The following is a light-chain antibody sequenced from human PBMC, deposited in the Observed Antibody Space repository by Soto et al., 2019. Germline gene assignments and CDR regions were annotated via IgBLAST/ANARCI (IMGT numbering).Light chain of an antibody. CDR2: GAS. CDR3: QQYGRTPLT. Sequence: EIVMTQSPATLSVSLGERATLSCRASQSVSSNLAWYQLKPGQAPRLLIYGASTRATGIPDRFSGSGSGADFTLTINRLEPEDFAVYFCQQYGRTPLTFGGGTKVDIK. V-gene: IGKV3-20*01. CDR1: QSVSSN. J-gene: IGKJ4*01.